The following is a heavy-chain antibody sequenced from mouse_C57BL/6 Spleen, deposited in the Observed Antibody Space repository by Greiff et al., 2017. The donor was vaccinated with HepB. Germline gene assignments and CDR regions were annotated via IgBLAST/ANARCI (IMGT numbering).Heavy chain of an antibody. Sequence: VQLQQSGAELVMPGASVKLSCKASGYTFTSYWMHWVKQRPGQGLEWIGEIDPSDSYTNYNQKFKGKSTLTVDKSSSTAYMQLSSLTSVDSAVYYCARGGTTVVDYWGQGTTLTVSS. CDR2: IDPSDSYT. V-gene: IGHV1-69*01. D-gene: IGHD1-1*01. J-gene: IGHJ2*01. CDR3: ARGGTTVVDY. CDR1: GYTFTSYW.